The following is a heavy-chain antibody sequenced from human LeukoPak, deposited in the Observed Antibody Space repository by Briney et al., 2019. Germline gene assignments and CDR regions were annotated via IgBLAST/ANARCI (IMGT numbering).Heavy chain of an antibody. CDR1: GGSISSYY. V-gene: IGHV4-59*01. D-gene: IGHD1-26*01. Sequence: SETLSLTCTVSGGSISSYYWSWIRQPPGKGLEWIGYIYYSGSTNYNPSLKSRVTISVDTSKNQFSLKLSSVTAADTAVYYCARGRARGSYYPEDYWGQGTLVTVSS. J-gene: IGHJ4*02. CDR3: ARGRARGSYYPEDY. CDR2: IYYSGST.